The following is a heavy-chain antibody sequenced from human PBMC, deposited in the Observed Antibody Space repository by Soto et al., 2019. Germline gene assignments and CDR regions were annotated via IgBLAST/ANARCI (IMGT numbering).Heavy chain of an antibody. CDR3: AKDFDSSAYYFFDD. V-gene: IGHV3-23*01. CDR1: GFSFPTYA. D-gene: IGHD3-22*01. CDR2: ISGSGGNT. Sequence: GGSLTHSSATSGFSFPTYAMRWVRQPPRKGLEWASAISGSGGNTYYADSVKGRFTIYRDNSMKMLFPQRTSLRAEPTAVYYCAKDFDSSAYYFFDDWGQGT. J-gene: IGHJ4*02.